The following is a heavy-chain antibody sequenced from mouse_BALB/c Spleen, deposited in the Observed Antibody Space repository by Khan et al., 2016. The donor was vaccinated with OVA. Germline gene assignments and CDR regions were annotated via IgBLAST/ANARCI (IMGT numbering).Heavy chain of an antibody. CDR3: TRHCYVALFTY. D-gene: IGHD2-12*01. Sequence: VQLQQSGPELMKPGASGKISCKASGYSFTTYYIHWVKQSHGKSLEWIGYIDPFSGDTTYNQKFKGMATLTVDKSSSTAYIHLSNLTSEDSAVYYCTRHCYVALFTYWGQGTLVTVSA. CDR2: IDPFSGDT. CDR1: GYSFTTYY. J-gene: IGHJ3*01. V-gene: IGHV1S135*01.